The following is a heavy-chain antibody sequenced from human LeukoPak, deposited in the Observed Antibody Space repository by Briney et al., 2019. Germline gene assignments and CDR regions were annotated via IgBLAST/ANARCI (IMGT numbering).Heavy chain of an antibody. V-gene: IGHV3-48*01. Sequence: GGSLRLSCAASEFTFSSYSMNWVRQAPGKGLEWVSYITYSGYSKNYADSVKDRLIISIDNTKNALYLQMNGLRAKDTAGYDCAXXRSSXXLXXDYXGQXIXXXXSS. D-gene: IGHD3-22*01. CDR2: ITYSGYSK. CDR1: EFTFSSYS. J-gene: IGHJ4*02. CDR3: AXXRSSXXLXXDY.